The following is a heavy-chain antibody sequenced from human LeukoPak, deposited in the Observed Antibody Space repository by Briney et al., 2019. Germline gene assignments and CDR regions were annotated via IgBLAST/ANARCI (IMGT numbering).Heavy chain of an antibody. D-gene: IGHD6-13*01. CDR1: GFTLSNHW. Sequence: PGGSLRLSCAASGFTLSNHWMIWVRQAPGKGLECVANIKQDGTEKYYLVSVKGRFTISRDNAKNSLYLQMNSLRAEDTAVYYCAKDLRYSSSWYPGYWGQGTLVTVSS. J-gene: IGHJ4*02. CDR3: AKDLRYSSSWYPGY. V-gene: IGHV3-7*03. CDR2: IKQDGTEK.